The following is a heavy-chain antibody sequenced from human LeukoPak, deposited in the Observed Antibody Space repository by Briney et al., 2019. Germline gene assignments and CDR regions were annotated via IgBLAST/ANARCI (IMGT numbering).Heavy chain of an antibody. J-gene: IGHJ4*02. D-gene: IGHD6-19*01. Sequence: PSETLSLTCTVSGGSISSYYWSWIRQPPGKGLEWIGYIYYSGSTNYNPSLKSRVTISVDMSKNQFSLKLSSVTAADTAVYYCARDPSSGWYWYFDYWGQGTLVTVSS. CDR2: IYYSGST. CDR1: GGSISSYY. CDR3: ARDPSSGWYWYFDY. V-gene: IGHV4-59*01.